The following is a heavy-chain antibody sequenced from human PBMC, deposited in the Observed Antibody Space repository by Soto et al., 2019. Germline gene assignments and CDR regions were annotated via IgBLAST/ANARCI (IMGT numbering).Heavy chain of an antibody. Sequence: QVQLVESGGGVVQPGRSLRLSCAASGFTFSSYAMHWVRQAPGKGLEWVAVISYDGSNKYYADSVKGRFTISRDNSKNTLYLQMYSLRAEDTAVYYCARGRLQLWLDYWGQGTLVTVSS. D-gene: IGHD5-18*01. CDR3: ARGRLQLWLDY. CDR2: ISYDGSNK. V-gene: IGHV3-30-3*01. J-gene: IGHJ4*02. CDR1: GFTFSSYA.